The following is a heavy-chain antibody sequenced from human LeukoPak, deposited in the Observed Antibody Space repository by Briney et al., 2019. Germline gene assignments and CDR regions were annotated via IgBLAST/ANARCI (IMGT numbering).Heavy chain of an antibody. CDR3: ARVEGHYYGSGSSFDY. Sequence: PSETLSLTCNVSGYSISRGYYWGWIRQPPGKGLEWIGSIYYSGSTYYNPSLKSRVTISVDTSKNQFSLKLSSVTAADTAVYYCARVEGHYYGSGSSFDYWGQGTLVTVSS. J-gene: IGHJ4*02. CDR1: GYSISRGYY. D-gene: IGHD3-10*01. V-gene: IGHV4-38-2*02. CDR2: IYYSGST.